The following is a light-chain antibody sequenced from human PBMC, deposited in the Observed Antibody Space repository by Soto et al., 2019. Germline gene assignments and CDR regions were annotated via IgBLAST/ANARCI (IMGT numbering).Light chain of an antibody. CDR1: SSDVGGYNY. Sequence: QSVLTQPASVSGSPGQSITISCTGTSSDVGGYNYVSWYQQHPGKAPKLMIYDVSNRPSGVSNRFSGSKSGNTASLTISGLQAEDEADYYCSSYTSSNTRVVFGGGTKVTVL. V-gene: IGLV2-14*01. J-gene: IGLJ3*02. CDR2: DVS. CDR3: SSYTSSNTRVV.